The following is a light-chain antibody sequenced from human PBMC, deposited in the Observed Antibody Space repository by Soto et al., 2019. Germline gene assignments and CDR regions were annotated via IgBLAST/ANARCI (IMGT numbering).Light chain of an antibody. CDR3: CSYAGSHSLYV. CDR1: SSDVGGYNY. V-gene: IGLV2-11*01. CDR2: DVS. J-gene: IGLJ1*01. Sequence: QSVLTQPRSVSGSPGQSVTISCTGTSSDVGGYNYVSWYQQHPGKAPKLMIYDVSKRPSGVPDRFSGSKSGNTASLPISGLQAEDEADYYCCSYAGSHSLYVFGTGTKVTVL.